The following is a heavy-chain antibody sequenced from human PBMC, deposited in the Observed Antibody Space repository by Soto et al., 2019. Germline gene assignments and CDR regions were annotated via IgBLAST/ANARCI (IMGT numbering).Heavy chain of an antibody. Sequence: PAETLARAGTVSGRCIRGDYWTWMRQRPCKGLEWIGYIYYSGSTYYYPSLKSRVTISVDTSKTQFSLRLNSVTAADTAVYSCARRAVTTFYYCGKDVCRRVTT. CDR2: IYYSGST. D-gene: IGHD4-17*01. CDR3: ARRAVTTFYYCGKDV. J-gene: IGHJ6*01. CDR1: GRCIRGDY. V-gene: IGHV4-59*01.